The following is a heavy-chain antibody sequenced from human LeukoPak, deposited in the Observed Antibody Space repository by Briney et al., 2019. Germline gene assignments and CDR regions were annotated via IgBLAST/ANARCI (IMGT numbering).Heavy chain of an antibody. D-gene: IGHD6-19*01. CDR3: ARDLRVAVAGTGYYYYYMDV. CDR1: GYTFTGYY. J-gene: IGHJ6*03. V-gene: IGHV1-2*02. CDR2: INPNSGGT. Sequence: ASVKVSCKASGYTFTGYYMHWVRPAPGQGLEWMGWINPNSGGTNYAQKFQGRVTMTRDTSISTAYMELSRLRSDDTAVYYCARDLRVAVAGTGYYYYYMDVWGKGTTVTVSS.